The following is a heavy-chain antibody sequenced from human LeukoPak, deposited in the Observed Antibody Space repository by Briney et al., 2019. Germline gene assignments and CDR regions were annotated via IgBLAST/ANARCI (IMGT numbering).Heavy chain of an antibody. Sequence: GGSLRLSCAASGFTFSSYSMNWVRQAPGKGLEWVSAISGSGGSTYYADSVKGRFTISRDNSKNTLYLQMNSLRAEDTAVYYCAKREYGYNAIRTPFDYWGQGTLVTVSS. V-gene: IGHV3-23*01. J-gene: IGHJ4*02. CDR3: AKREYGYNAIRTPFDY. CDR2: ISGSGGST. D-gene: IGHD5-24*01. CDR1: GFTFSSYS.